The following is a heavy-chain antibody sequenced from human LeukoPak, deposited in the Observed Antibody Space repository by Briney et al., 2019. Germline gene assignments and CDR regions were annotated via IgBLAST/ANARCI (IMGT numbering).Heavy chain of an antibody. CDR3: ARGPKGSYYFDQ. J-gene: IGHJ4*02. V-gene: IGHV6-1*01. D-gene: IGHD6-13*01. Sequence: SQTLSLTCAISGDSVSSNSAASNWVRQSPSRGLEWLGRTYYRSKWSNDYAVSVRSRITINPDTSKNQFSLHLNSVTPEDTAVYYCARGPKGSYYFDQWGQGTLVTVSS. CDR1: GDSVSSNSAA. CDR2: TYYRSKWSN.